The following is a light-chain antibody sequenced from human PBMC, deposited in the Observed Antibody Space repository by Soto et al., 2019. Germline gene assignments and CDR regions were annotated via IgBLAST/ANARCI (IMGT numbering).Light chain of an antibody. CDR3: QQYYSYPLT. Sequence: AIRMSQSPSSFSASTGDRVSVTWRASQGISSYLAWYQQKPGKAPKLLIYAASTLQSGVPSRFSGSGSGTDFTLTISCLQSEDFATYYCQQYYSYPLTFGGGTKVDI. J-gene: IGKJ4*01. V-gene: IGKV1-8*01. CDR2: AAS. CDR1: QGISSY.